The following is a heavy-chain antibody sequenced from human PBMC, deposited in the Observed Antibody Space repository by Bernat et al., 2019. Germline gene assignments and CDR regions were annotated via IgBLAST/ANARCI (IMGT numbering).Heavy chain of an antibody. V-gene: IGHV1-18*04. CDR1: GYTFTSYG. D-gene: IGHD4-17*01. Sequence: QVQLLQSGAEVKKPGASVKVSCKASGYTFTSYGISWVRQAPGQGLEWMGWISAYNGNTNYTQKLQGKVTMTTDTSTSTAYMGLRSRRADDTAVYYCAGEHGDYLHNWGQGTLVTVSS. J-gene: IGHJ4*02. CDR2: ISAYNGNT. CDR3: AGEHGDYLHN.